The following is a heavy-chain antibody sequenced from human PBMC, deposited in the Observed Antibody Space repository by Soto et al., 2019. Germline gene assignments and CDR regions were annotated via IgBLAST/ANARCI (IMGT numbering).Heavy chain of an antibody. CDR3: AKDTRYADYVRWFDS. D-gene: IGHD4-17*01. J-gene: IGHJ5*01. CDR2: ITASGSRT. V-gene: IGHV3-23*01. Sequence: EVHLLESGGGLVQPGGSLRLSCTASGFTFSSYAMTWVRQAPGRGLEGVSGITASGSRTFYADSVKGRFTISRDNSRSTLYLQMNSLRAEDTAVYYCAKDTRYADYVRWFDSWGQGTLVTVSS. CDR1: GFTFSSYA.